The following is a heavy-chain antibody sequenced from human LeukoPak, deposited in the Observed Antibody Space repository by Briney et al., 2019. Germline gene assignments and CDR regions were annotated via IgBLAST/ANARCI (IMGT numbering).Heavy chain of an antibody. CDR3: ARDNPAGP. CDR2: VYTSGNT. CDR1: GGSISGYS. V-gene: IGHV4-4*07. D-gene: IGHD1-14*01. Sequence: SETLSLTCTVSGGSISGYSWSWIRQSAGKGLGWIGRVYTSGNTNYNPSFKSRVTMSIDTSKKQFSLKLISVTAADTAVYYCARDNPAGPWGQGTLVTVSS. J-gene: IGHJ5*02.